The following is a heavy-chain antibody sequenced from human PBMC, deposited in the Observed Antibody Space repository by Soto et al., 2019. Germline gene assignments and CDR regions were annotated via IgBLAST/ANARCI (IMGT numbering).Heavy chain of an antibody. Sequence: GASVKVSCKASGFTFTSYYMHSVRQAPGQRREWMGIINPSGGSTSYAQKFQGRVTMTRDTSTSTVYMELSSLRSEDTAVYYCASLQYYDFWSAPPYYGMDVWGQGTTVTVSS. J-gene: IGHJ6*02. D-gene: IGHD3-3*01. CDR3: ASLQYYDFWSAPPYYGMDV. CDR1: GFTFTSYY. V-gene: IGHV1-46*01. CDR2: INPSGGST.